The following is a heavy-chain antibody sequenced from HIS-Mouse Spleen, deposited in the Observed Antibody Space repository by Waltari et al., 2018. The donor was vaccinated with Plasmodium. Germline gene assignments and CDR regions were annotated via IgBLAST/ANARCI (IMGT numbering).Heavy chain of an antibody. CDR3: ARLRVLLGAFDI. CDR1: GYTFTGYY. CDR2: SNPNSGGT. J-gene: IGHJ3*02. Sequence: QVQLVQSGAEVKKPGASVKVSCKASGYTFTGYYMHWVRQAPGQGLEWMGWSNPNSGGTNYAQKFQGRVTMTRETSISTAYMELSRLRSDDTAVYYGARLRVLLGAFDIWGQGTMVTVSS. D-gene: IGHD3-10*01. V-gene: IGHV1-2*02.